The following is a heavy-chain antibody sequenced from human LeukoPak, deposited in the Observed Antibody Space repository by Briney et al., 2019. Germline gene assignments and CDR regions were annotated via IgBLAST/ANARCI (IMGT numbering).Heavy chain of an antibody. V-gene: IGHV1-2*02. CDR2: INPNSGGT. D-gene: IGHD4-17*01. Sequence: ASVKVSCKASGYTFTGYNIHWVRQAPGQGLEWMGWINPNSGGTNYAQEFQGRVTMTRDTSISTAYMELSSLRSDDTAVYYCARDVYGDYSSLGGYWGQGTLVTVSS. CDR3: ARDVYGDYSSLGGY. CDR1: GYTFTGYN. J-gene: IGHJ4*02.